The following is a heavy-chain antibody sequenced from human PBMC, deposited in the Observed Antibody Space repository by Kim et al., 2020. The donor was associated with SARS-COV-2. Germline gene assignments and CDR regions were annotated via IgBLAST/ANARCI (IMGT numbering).Heavy chain of an antibody. J-gene: IGHJ4*02. V-gene: IGHV3-64*04. CDR1: GFTFSDFA. Sequence: GGSLRLSCAGSGFTFSDFAMHWVRRAPGKGLEWVSATTRSGDGTFYADSVEGRFTISRDNSKNTLYLQMNSLRREDTSVYYCARYGRNYGAVLWGQGTLVSVSS. CDR3: ARYGRNYGAVL. D-gene: IGHD1-7*01. CDR2: TTRSGDGT.